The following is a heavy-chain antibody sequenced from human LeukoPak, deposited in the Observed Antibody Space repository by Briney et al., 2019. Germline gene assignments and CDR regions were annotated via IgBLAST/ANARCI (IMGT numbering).Heavy chain of an antibody. CDR1: GIALSKYG. V-gene: IGHV3-23*01. Sequence: GGSLRLSCAVSGIALSKYGMTWVRQAPGKGLEWVAGISDSGGRTNYADSVKGRFTISRDNPKNTLYLQMNSLRAEDTAVYFCAKRGVVVRVILVGFHKEAYYFDSWGQGALVTVPS. CDR3: AKRGVVVRVILVGFHKEAYYFDS. D-gene: IGHD3-10*01. J-gene: IGHJ4*02. CDR2: ISDSGGRT.